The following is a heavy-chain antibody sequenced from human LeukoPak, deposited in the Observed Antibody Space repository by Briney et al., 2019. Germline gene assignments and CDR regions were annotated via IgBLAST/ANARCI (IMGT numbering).Heavy chain of an antibody. CDR3: ARLVQLTSFDY. D-gene: IGHD3-3*01. J-gene: IGHJ4*02. Sequence: SETLSLTCAVYGGSFSGYYWSWIRQPPGKGLEWIGEINHSGSTNYNPSLKSRVTISVDTSKNQFSLKLSSVTAADTAVYYCARLVQLTSFDYWGQGTLVTVSS. CDR1: GGSFSGYY. V-gene: IGHV4-34*01. CDR2: INHSGST.